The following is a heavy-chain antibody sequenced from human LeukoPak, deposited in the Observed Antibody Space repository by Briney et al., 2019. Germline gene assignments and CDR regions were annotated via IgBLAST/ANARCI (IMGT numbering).Heavy chain of an antibody. CDR1: GGSISSYY. J-gene: IGHJ6*03. Sequence: SETLSLTCTVSGGSISSYYWSWIRQPPGKGLEWIGYIYYSGTTNYNPSLKSRVTISVDTSKNQFSLKLSSVTAADTAVYYCARRQDYDSTWSMDVWGKGTTVTISS. CDR2: IYYSGTT. D-gene: IGHD3-22*01. CDR3: ARRQDYDSTWSMDV. V-gene: IGHV4-59*12.